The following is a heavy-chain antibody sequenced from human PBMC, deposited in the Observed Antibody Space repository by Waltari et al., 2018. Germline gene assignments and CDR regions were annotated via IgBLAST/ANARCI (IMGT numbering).Heavy chain of an antibody. D-gene: IGHD6-13*01. CDR3: ASEPISGYSSSWYLPHYYYYGMDV. CDR2: TYYRSKWYN. Sequence: QVQLQQSGPGLVKPSQTLSLTCAISGDSVSSNSAAWNWIRQSPPRGLAWLGRTYYRSKWYNDYAVSVKSRITINPDTSKNQFSLQLNSVTPEDTAVYYCASEPISGYSSSWYLPHYYYYGMDVWGQGTTVTVSS. J-gene: IGHJ6*02. V-gene: IGHV6-1*01. CDR1: GDSVSSNSAA.